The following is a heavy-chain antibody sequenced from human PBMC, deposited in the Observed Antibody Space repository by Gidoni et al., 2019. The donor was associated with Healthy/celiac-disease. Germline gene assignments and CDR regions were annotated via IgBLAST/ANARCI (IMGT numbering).Heavy chain of an antibody. V-gene: IGHV3-64D*06. Sequence: EVQLVESGGGLVQPGGSRGLSCSASGFPFSSYAMHWVRQAPGKGLEYVSAISSNGGSTYYADSVKGRFTISRDNSKNTLYLQMSSLRAEDTAVYYCVKGGVHAEYFQHWGQGTLVTVSS. CDR2: ISSNGGST. J-gene: IGHJ1*01. D-gene: IGHD6-6*01. CDR1: GFPFSSYA. CDR3: VKGGVHAEYFQH.